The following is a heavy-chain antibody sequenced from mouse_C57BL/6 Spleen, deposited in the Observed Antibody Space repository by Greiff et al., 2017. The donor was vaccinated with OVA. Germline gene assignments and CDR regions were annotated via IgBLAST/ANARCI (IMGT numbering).Heavy chain of an antibody. Sequence: VKLMESGPELVKPGASVKISCKASGYAFSSSWMNWVKQRPGKGLEWIGRIYPGDGDTNYNGKFKGKATLTADKSSSTAYMQLSSLTSEDSAVYFCARGHYYYAMDYWGQGTSVTVSS. V-gene: IGHV1-82*01. CDR3: ARGHYYYAMDY. CDR2: IYPGDGDT. CDR1: GYAFSSSW. J-gene: IGHJ4*01.